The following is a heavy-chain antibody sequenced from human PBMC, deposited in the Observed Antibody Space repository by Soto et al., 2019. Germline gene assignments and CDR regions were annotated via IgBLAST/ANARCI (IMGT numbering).Heavy chain of an antibody. Sequence: EVQLVDSVGGLVQPGGSLRLSCAASGFIFSNYVMSWVRQAPGKGLEWVSSISDSVGTSYYADSVKGRFTISRDNSKNTLYLQMNSLRAEDTAIYYCAKRPRALLTFDYWGQGTLVTVSS. CDR2: ISDSVGTS. D-gene: IGHD1-26*01. CDR3: AKRPRALLTFDY. CDR1: GFIFSNYV. V-gene: IGHV3-23*04. J-gene: IGHJ4*02.